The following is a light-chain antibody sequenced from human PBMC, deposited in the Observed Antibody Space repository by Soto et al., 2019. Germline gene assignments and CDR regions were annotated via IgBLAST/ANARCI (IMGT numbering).Light chain of an antibody. V-gene: IGKV1-39*01. CDR3: QHTYSTPWT. Sequence: DIQMTQSPSSLSASVGDRVTITCRASQSISTYLNWYHQKPGKAPNLLIYTASSLRSGVPSRFSGSGSGTDFTLTISSLQPEDFATYYCQHTYSTPWTFGQGTKVEIK. J-gene: IGKJ1*01. CDR2: TAS. CDR1: QSISTY.